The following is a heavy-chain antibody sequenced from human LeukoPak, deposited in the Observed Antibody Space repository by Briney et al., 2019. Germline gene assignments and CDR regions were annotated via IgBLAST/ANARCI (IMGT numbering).Heavy chain of an antibody. CDR1: GFTFSSYW. J-gene: IGHJ4*02. CDR2: IFSDASST. Sequence: GGSLRLSCAASGFTFSSYWMHWVRQAPGKGLVWVSRIFSDASSTNYADSVKGRFTIPRDNAKNTLYLQMNSLRADDTAVYYCARVLPNSGRYFDYWGQGTLVTVSS. V-gene: IGHV3-74*01. CDR3: ARVLPNSGRYFDY. D-gene: IGHD6-19*01.